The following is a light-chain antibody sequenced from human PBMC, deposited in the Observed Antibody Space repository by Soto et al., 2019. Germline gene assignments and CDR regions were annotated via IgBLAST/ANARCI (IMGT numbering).Light chain of an antibody. CDR2: EAS. Sequence: QSVLTQPPSVPGSPGQSVTISCTGTSTDFVSYNRVSWYQQPPGTAPKLIIYEASNRPSGVPDRFSGSKSGNTASLTISGLQAADEADYYCSLYTSENPYVFGTGTKVTVL. CDR3: SLYTSENPYV. V-gene: IGLV2-18*01. CDR1: STDFVSYNR. J-gene: IGLJ1*01.